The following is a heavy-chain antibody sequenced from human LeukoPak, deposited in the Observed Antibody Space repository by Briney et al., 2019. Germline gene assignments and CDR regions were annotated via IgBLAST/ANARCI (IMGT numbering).Heavy chain of an antibody. CDR2: IYYSGST. J-gene: IGHJ1*01. CDR1: GGSISNYY. V-gene: IGHV4-59*01. CDR3: ARDGPGYFQH. Sequence: SETLSLTCTVSGGSISNYYWSWIRQPPGKGLEWIGYIYYSGSTNYNPSLKSRVTISLNTSKNQFSLKLSSVTAADTAVYYCARDGPGYFQHWGQGTLVTVSS.